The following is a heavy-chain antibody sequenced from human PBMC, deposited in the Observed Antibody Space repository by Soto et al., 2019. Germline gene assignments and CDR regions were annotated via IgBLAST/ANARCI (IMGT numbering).Heavy chain of an antibody. CDR1: EYSFTSSW. Sequence: GESLKISCKGSEYSFTSSWISWVRQVPGKGLEWMGRIGPSDSYTTYSPSFQGHVTFSADKSISTAYLQRTSLKASDTAMYYCATTSGYDSSGYHPAPLEYWGQGTLVTVSS. CDR3: ATTSGYDSSGYHPAPLEY. CDR2: IGPSDSYT. D-gene: IGHD3-22*01. J-gene: IGHJ4*02. V-gene: IGHV5-10-1*01.